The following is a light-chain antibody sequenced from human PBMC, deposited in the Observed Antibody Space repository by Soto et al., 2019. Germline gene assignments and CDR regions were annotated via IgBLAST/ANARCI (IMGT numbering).Light chain of an antibody. CDR3: QQYNTYLS. CDR2: DAS. J-gene: IGKJ1*01. CDR1: QSISSR. V-gene: IGKV1-5*01. Sequence: DIQMTQSPSTLSASVGDRVTITCRASQSISSRLAWYQQKPGKAPKLLIYDASSLESGVPSRFSGSGSGTEFTLTISSLQPDDVATYYCQQYNTYLSFGQGTKVDIK.